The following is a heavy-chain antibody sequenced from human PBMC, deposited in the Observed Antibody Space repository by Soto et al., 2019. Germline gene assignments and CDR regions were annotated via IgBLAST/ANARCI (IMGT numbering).Heavy chain of an antibody. D-gene: IGHD6-19*01. J-gene: IGHJ4*02. V-gene: IGHV1-2*04. CDR1: GYTFTGYY. CDR2: INPNSGGT. Sequence: ASVKVSCKASGYTFTGYYMHWVRQAPGQGLGWMGWINPNSGGTNYAQKFQGWVTMTRDTSISTAYMELSRLRSDDTAVYYCAREYSSGWYKDGDFDYWGQGTLVTVSS. CDR3: AREYSSGWYKDGDFDY.